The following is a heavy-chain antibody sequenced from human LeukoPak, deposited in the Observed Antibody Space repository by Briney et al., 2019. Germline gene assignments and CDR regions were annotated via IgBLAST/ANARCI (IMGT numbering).Heavy chain of an antibody. Sequence: GGSLRLSCAASGFTFSSYAMHWVRQAPGKGLEWVAFIRYDGSNKYYADSVKGRFTISRDNSKNTLYLQMNSLRAEDTAVYYCTTDQALYGSGSRIFFWGQGTLVTVSS. CDR3: TTDQALYGSGSRIFF. V-gene: IGHV3-30*02. CDR2: IRYDGSNK. D-gene: IGHD3-10*01. J-gene: IGHJ4*02. CDR1: GFTFSSYA.